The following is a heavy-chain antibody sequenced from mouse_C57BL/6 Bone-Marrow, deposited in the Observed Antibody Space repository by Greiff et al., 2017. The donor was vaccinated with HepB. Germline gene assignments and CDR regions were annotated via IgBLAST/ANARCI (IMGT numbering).Heavy chain of an antibody. CDR2: IYPGSGST. CDR1: GYTFTSYW. D-gene: IGHD1-1*01. J-gene: IGHJ1*03. V-gene: IGHV1-55*01. Sequence: QVQLQQPGAELVKPGASVKMSCKASGYTFTSYWITWVKQRPGQGLEWIGDIYPGSGSTNYNEKFKSKATLTVDTSSSTAYMQLSSLTSEDSAVYYCARKFTTDWYFDVWGTGTTVTVSS. CDR3: ARKFTTDWYFDV.